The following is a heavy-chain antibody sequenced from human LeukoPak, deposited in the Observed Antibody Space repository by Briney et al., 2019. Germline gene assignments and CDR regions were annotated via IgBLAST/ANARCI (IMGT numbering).Heavy chain of an antibody. CDR1: GGSIRRYY. V-gene: IGHV4-4*09. CDR2: IYTSGST. Sequence: SETLSLTCTVSGGSIRRYYWSWIRQPPGKGLEWIGYIYTSGSTNYNPSLKSRVTISVDTSKNQFSPKLSSVTAADTAVYYCARQIIYSASWFDPWGQGTLVTVSS. D-gene: IGHD4-11*01. J-gene: IGHJ5*02. CDR3: ARQIIYSASWFDP.